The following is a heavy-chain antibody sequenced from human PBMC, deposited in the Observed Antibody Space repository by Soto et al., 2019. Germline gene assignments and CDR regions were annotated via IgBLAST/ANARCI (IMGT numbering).Heavy chain of an antibody. V-gene: IGHV4-59*01. J-gene: IGHJ5*02. CDR2: IYYSGTT. Sequence: TSETLSLTCTVPGGSINNYYWNWIRQPPGKGLECIWYIYYSGTTNYNPSLKSRVTISVDTSKNQFSLKLSSVTAADTAVYYCAREGGIAVAGTGRTVYNWFDPWGQGTLVTVSS. CDR1: GGSINNYY. D-gene: IGHD6-19*01. CDR3: AREGGIAVAGTGRTVYNWFDP.